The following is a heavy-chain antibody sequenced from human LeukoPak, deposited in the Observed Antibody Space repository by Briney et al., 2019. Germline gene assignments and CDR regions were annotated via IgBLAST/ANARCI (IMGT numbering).Heavy chain of an antibody. CDR3: AKDPKGAYCSSTSCSSA. J-gene: IGHJ5*02. D-gene: IGHD2-2*01. V-gene: IGHV3-23*01. CDR1: GFTFSSYA. Sequence: PGGSLRLSCAASGFTFSSYAMSWVRQAPGKGLEWVSAISGSGGSTYYADSVKGRFTISRDNSKNTLYLQMNSLRAEDTAVYYCAKDPKGAYCSSTSCSSAWGQGTLVTVSS. CDR2: ISGSGGST.